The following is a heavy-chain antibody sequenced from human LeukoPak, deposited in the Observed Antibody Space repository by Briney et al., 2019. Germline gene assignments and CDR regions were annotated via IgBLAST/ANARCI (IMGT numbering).Heavy chain of an antibody. V-gene: IGHV1-2*02. CDR2: INPNSGGT. D-gene: IGHD6-6*01. J-gene: IGHJ6*02. CDR3: ALVPPSFYYYYGMDV. CDR1: GYTFTGYY. Sequence: ASVKASCKASGYTFTGYYMHWVRQAPGQGLEWMGWINPNSGGTNYAQKFQGRVTMTRDTSISTAYMELSRLRSDDTAVYYCALVPPSFYYYYGMDVWGQGTTVTVSS.